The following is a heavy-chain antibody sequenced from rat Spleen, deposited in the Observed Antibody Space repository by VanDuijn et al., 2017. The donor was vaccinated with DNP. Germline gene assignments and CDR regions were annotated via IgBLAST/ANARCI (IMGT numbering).Heavy chain of an antibody. V-gene: IGHV5-7*01. J-gene: IGHJ4*01. CDR1: GFTFSDYY. Sequence: EVLLVESDGGLVQPGRSLKLSCAVSGFTFSDYYMAWVRQAPAKGLEWVATLSYNGGTPYYRDSVKGRFTISRDNAQSTLFLQMDSLRSEDTATYYCARHRTIMPYYYVMDAWGQGVMVTVSS. D-gene: IGHD1-12*01. CDR2: LSYNGGTP. CDR3: ARHRTIMPYYYVMDA.